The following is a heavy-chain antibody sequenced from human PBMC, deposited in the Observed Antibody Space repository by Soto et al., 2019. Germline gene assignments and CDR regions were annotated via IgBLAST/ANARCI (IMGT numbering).Heavy chain of an antibody. CDR1: GGSISISIYD. D-gene: IGHD4-17*01. CDR3: ARVMTTVTTRAFDI. J-gene: IGHJ3*02. CDR2: IYHSGST. V-gene: IGHV4-39*07. Sequence: PSGTLSLTCTVSGGSISISIYDWGWIRQPPGKGLEWSGSIYHSGSTNYNPSLKSRVTISVDTSKNQFSLKLSSVTAADTAVYYCARVMTTVTTRAFDIWGQGTMVTVSS.